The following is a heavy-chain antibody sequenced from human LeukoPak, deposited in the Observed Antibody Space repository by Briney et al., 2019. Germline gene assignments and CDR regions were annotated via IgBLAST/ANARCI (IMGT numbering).Heavy chain of an antibody. J-gene: IGHJ4*02. CDR2: IHSSGKT. CDR1: GGSIISYY. CDR3: TRSFPGIVGAAAF. Sequence: SETLSLTCTVYGGSIISYYWSWIRQSPQKGLEWIAYIHSSGKTNYNPSLKSRVTISVDTSKNQFSLKVTSMTAADTGVYYCTRSFPGIVGAAAFWGQGTLVTVSS. D-gene: IGHD6-13*01. V-gene: IGHV4-59*01.